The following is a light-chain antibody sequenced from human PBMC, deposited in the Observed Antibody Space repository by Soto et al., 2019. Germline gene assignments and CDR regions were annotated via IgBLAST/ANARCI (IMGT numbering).Light chain of an antibody. J-gene: IGKJ1*01. V-gene: IGKV1-5*01. Sequence: DIQLTQSPSTLSASVGDRITLTCRASQSINIWLAWYQQTPGKAPKTLIFDASRLATGVPSRFSGSGSGTEFTLTISGLQPDDFATYYCQQYNGYSTWTFGQGTRVETK. CDR1: QSINIW. CDR2: DAS. CDR3: QQYNGYSTWT.